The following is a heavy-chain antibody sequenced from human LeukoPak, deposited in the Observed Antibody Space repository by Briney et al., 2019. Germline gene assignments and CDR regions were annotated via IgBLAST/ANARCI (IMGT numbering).Heavy chain of an antibody. V-gene: IGHV3-48*02. CDR3: ASDDLGYYYDSSGPRYNFDY. CDR1: GFTFSSYS. CDR2: ISSSSSTI. Sequence: PGGSLRLSCAASGFTFSSYSMNWVRQAPGKGLEWVSYISSSSSTIYYADSVKGRFTISRDNAKNSLYLQMNSLRDEDTAVYYCASDDLGYYYDSSGPRYNFDYWGQGTLVTVSS. D-gene: IGHD3-22*01. J-gene: IGHJ4*02.